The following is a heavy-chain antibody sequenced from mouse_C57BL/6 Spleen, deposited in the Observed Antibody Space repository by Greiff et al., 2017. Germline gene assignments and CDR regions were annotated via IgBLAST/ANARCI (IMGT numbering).Heavy chain of an antibody. D-gene: IGHD1-1*01. J-gene: IGHJ2*01. CDR2: INYDGSST. V-gene: IGHV5-16*01. CDR3: AREEILRYYFDY. Sequence: EVKLMESEGGLVQPGSSMKLSCTASGFTFSDYYMAWVRQVPEKGLEWVANINYDGSSTYYLDSLKSRFIISRDNAKNILYLQMSSLKSEDTATYYCAREEILRYYFDYWGQGTTLTVSS. CDR1: GFTFSDYY.